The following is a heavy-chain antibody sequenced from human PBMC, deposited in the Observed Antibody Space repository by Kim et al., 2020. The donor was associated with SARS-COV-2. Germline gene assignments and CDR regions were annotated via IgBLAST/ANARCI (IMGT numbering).Heavy chain of an antibody. CDR1: GFTFSNYE. Sequence: GGSLRLSCAASGFTFSNYEMNWARQAPGQGLEWLSYISNSGNTITYRDSVRGRFTISRDNAKNSLYLQMNSLRAEDTAVYYCARGIFSAGGDYEVYWGQGTLVTVSS. V-gene: IGHV3-48*03. J-gene: IGHJ4*02. CDR3: ARGIFSAGGDYEVY. CDR2: ISNSGNTI. D-gene: IGHD4-17*01.